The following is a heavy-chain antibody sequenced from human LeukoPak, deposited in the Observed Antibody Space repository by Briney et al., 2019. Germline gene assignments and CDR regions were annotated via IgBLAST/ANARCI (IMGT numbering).Heavy chain of an antibody. CDR2: INPNSGGT. D-gene: IGHD3-16*02. CDR1: GYTFTGYY. J-gene: IGHJ4*02. V-gene: IGHV1-2*02. Sequence: ASVKVSCKASGYTFTGYYMHWVRQAPGQGLEWMGWINPNSGGTNYAQKFRGRVTMTRDTSISTAYMELSRLRSDDTAVYYCARVGRAYVWGSYRNWGQGTLVTVSS. CDR3: ARVGRAYVWGSYRN.